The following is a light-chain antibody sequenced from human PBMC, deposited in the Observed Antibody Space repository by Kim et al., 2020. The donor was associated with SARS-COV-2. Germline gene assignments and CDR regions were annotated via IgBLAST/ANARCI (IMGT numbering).Light chain of an antibody. CDR1: VSDVGSYYY. CDR3: SSYTSASTWV. J-gene: IGLJ3*02. Sequence: QSALTQPASVSGSPGQSITISCTGTVSDVGSYYYVSWYQHHPGKAPEVLIYDVNRRPSGVSARFSGSKSGNTASLTISGLQAEDEAVYYCSSYTSASTWVFGGGTQLTVL. CDR2: DVN. V-gene: IGLV2-14*03.